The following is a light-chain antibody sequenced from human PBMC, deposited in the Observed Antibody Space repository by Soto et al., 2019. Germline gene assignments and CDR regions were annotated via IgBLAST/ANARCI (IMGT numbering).Light chain of an antibody. CDR3: LQHNAYPWT. J-gene: IGKJ1*01. CDR1: QDISNY. V-gene: IGKV1-17*01. Sequence: DIQMTQSPSSLSASVGDRVTITCQASQDISNYLNWYQQKPGKAPKLLIYDASSLESGVPSRFSGSGSGTEFTLTISRLQPEDFATYYCLQHNAYPWTFGQGTKVEIK. CDR2: DAS.